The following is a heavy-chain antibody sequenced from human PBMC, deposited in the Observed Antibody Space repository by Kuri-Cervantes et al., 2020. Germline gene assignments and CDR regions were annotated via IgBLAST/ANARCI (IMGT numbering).Heavy chain of an antibody. CDR1: GFTFSSYA. J-gene: IGHJ4*02. CDR2: ISYDGSNK. Sequence: LSLTCAASGFTFSSYAMHWVRQAPGKGLEWVAVISYDGSNKYYADSVKGRFTISRDNSKNTLYLQLNSLRVDDTATYYCVRGDARDLWGQGTQVTVSS. V-gene: IGHV3-30-3*01. CDR3: VRGDARDL. D-gene: IGHD2-21*02.